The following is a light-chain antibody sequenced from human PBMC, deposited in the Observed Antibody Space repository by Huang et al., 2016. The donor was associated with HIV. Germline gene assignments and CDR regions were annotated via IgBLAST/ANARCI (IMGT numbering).Light chain of an antibody. CDR3: QQRSDWPIT. CDR1: QSVGTY. V-gene: IGKV3-11*01. J-gene: IGKJ5*01. Sequence: EIVLTQSPATLSLSPGERATLSCRASQSVGTYLAWYQQKPGQAPRLFIYDASHRATVIPARFRGSGSGTVFTLTINSLEPEDFAVYYCQQRSDWPITFGQGTRLEIK. CDR2: DAS.